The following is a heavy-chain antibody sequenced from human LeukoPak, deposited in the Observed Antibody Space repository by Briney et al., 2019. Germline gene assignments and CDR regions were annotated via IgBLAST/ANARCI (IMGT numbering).Heavy chain of an antibody. D-gene: IGHD1-26*01. J-gene: IGHJ4*02. Sequence: ASVNVSCKASGYTFTSFGPSWPRQPPGQGFEWMGRISTYNGNTNYSKKLQGRVTMTTDTSTRTAYLHLRSLRSDATAVFYCAIRTGTYPYCFQCWGQRALGTV. V-gene: IGHV1-18*01. CDR2: ISTYNGNT. CDR3: AIRTGTYPYCFQC. CDR1: GYTFTSFG.